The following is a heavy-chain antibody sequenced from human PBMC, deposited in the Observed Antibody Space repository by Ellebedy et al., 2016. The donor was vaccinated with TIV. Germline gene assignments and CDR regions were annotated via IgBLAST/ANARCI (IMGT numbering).Heavy chain of an antibody. J-gene: IGHJ4*02. D-gene: IGHD6-19*01. CDR2: IDWDDDE. CDR3: ARMIRAVARKSSSSTDYGMDV. V-gene: IGHV2-70*17. CDR1: GFSLSTDGMC. Sequence: SGPTLVKPTQTLTLTCTFSGFSLSTDGMCVSWIRQPSGKALEWLARIDWDDDEFYSTSLKTRLTISKDTSKNQVVLRVTNMDPEDTATYYCARMIRAVARKSSSSTDYGMDVWGQGTLVSVSS.